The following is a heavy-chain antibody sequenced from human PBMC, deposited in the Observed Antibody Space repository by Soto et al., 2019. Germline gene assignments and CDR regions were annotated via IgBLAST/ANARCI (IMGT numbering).Heavy chain of an antibody. D-gene: IGHD3-22*01. CDR1: GGSISSYY. CDR3: ACLVYYYGSSGLHLAF. CDR2: IYYSRST. Sequence: PSETLSLTCTVSGGSISSYYWSWIRQPPGKGLEFFWYIYYSRSTNYNPSLKSRVTISVDTSKNQFSLRLSSVTTADTAVYYCACLVYYYGSSGLHLAFWGQGSLVTVSA. J-gene: IGHJ4*02. V-gene: IGHV4-59*01.